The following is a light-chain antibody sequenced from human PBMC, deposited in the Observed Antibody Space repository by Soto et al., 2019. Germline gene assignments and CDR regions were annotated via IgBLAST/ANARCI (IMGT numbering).Light chain of an antibody. CDR1: SSDIGGYKY. V-gene: IGLV2-14*01. Sequence: QSALTQPASVSGSPGQSITISCTGTSSDIGGYKYVSWYQQHPGIAPKLMIYEVSNRPSGVSNRFSGSKSGNTASLTISGLQAEDGAYYYCWSKTRRGHRVFGGGTKLTVL. CDR2: EVS. J-gene: IGLJ2*01. CDR3: WSKTRRGHRV.